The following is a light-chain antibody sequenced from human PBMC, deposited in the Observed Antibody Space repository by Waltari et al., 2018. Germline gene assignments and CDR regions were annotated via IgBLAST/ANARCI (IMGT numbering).Light chain of an antibody. Sequence: QSALTQPASVSGSPGQSITISCTGTSSDVGGYKYVSWYQQHPGKAPKLLIYEVSNRPSGFSSRFSGSKSDNTASLTISGLQADDEADYYCSSYRSPDTRVFGGGTKLTVL. CDR3: SSYRSPDTRV. CDR1: SSDVGGYKY. J-gene: IGLJ3*02. CDR2: EVS. V-gene: IGLV2-14*01.